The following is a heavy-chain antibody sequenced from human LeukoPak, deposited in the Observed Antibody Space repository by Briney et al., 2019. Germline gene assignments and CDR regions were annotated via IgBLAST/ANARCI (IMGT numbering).Heavy chain of an antibody. J-gene: IGHJ4*02. CDR1: GFTFSDYS. Sequence: PGGSLRLSCAASGFTFSDYSMNWVRQAPGKGLEWVSSIFRRNSYIYYSDSVKGRFTISRDDAKNSLYLQMNSLRADDTAMYYCARYCSGGTCYVGLIWGQGTLVTVSS. V-gene: IGHV3-21*06. D-gene: IGHD2-15*01. CDR3: ARYCSGGTCYVGLI. CDR2: IFRRNSYI.